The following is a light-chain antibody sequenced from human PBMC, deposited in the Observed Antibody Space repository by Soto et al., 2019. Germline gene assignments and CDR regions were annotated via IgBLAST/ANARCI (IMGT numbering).Light chain of an antibody. V-gene: IGKV1-5*01. Sequence: DIQMTQSPSTLAATAGDRVTTTCLASQSISSWLSWYQHKPGKAPKLLIYDASNLDSGVPSRFSGSRSGTEFSLTISNLQPDDCATYYCQQLNSYPVTFGGGTKVDIK. CDR1: QSISSW. J-gene: IGKJ4*01. CDR2: DAS. CDR3: QQLNSYPVT.